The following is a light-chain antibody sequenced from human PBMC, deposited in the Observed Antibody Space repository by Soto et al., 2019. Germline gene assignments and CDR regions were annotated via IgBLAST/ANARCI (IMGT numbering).Light chain of an antibody. V-gene: IGKV3-15*01. Sequence: EIVMTQSPATLSVSPGERATLSCRASQSVSSNLAWYQQKPGKAPRLLIYGASTRDTGIPARFSGSRSGTEFTLTISSLQSEDFAVYYCQQYDDWPRTFGQGTKVEIK. J-gene: IGKJ1*01. CDR1: QSVSSN. CDR2: GAS. CDR3: QQYDDWPRT.